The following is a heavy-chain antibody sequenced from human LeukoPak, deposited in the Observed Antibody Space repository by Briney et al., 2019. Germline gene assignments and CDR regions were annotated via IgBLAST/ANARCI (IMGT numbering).Heavy chain of an antibody. CDR3: ASRWGKTSSSSWYVY. V-gene: IGHV4-38-2*01. CDR1: GFSISSGYY. J-gene: IGHJ4*02. CDR2: VYHSGST. Sequence: YPSETLSLTCAVSGFSISSGYYWGWIRQPPGKGLEWIGIVYHSGSTYYNPSLKSRVTISVDTSKNQFSLKLSSVTAAGTAVYYCASRWGKTSSSSWYVYWGQGTLVTVSS. D-gene: IGHD6-13*01.